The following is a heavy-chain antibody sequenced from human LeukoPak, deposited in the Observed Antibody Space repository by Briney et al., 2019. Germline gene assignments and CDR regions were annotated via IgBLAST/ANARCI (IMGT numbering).Heavy chain of an antibody. J-gene: IGHJ4*02. Sequence: SETLSLTCGVSGYSISSGYYWGWTRPPPGKGLEWIGSIYHSGSMYYNPSLKSRVNISIDTSKNQFSLNLSSVTAADTAVYYCARLRKTPRIVVVVAATQGVYYFDYWGQGTLVTVSS. CDR2: IYHSGSM. V-gene: IGHV4-38-2*01. D-gene: IGHD2-15*01. CDR3: ARLRKTPRIVVVVAATQGVYYFDY. CDR1: GYSISSGYY.